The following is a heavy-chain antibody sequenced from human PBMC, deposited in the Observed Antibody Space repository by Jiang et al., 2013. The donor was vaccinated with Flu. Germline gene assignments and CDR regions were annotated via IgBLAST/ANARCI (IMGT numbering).Heavy chain of an antibody. Sequence: YWMSWVRQAPGKGLEWVANIKQDGSEKYYVDSVKGRFTISRDNAKNSLYLQMNSLRAEDTAVYYCARWFDWLPDYWGQGTLVTVSS. CDR2: IKQDGSEK. D-gene: IGHD3-9*01. CDR1: YW. CDR3: ARWFDWLPDY. J-gene: IGHJ4*02. V-gene: IGHV3-7*01.